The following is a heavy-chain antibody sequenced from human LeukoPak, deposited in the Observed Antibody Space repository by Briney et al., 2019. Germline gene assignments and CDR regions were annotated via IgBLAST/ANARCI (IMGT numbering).Heavy chain of an antibody. CDR3: AREGYGEHYYYYGMDV. V-gene: IGHV1-18*01. CDR1: GYTFTSYG. J-gene: IGHJ6*02. D-gene: IGHD4-17*01. CDR2: ISAYNGNT. Sequence: ASVKVSCTASGYTFTSYGISWVRQAPGQGLEWMGWISAYNGNTNYAQKLQGRVTMTTDTSTSTAYMELRSLRSDDTAVYYCAREGYGEHYYYYGMDVWGQGTTVTVSS.